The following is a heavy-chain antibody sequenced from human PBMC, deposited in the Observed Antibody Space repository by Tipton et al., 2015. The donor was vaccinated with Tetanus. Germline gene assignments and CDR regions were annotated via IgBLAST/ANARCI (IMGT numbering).Heavy chain of an antibody. J-gene: IGHJ6*02. D-gene: IGHD3-22*01. CDR1: GGSFTDYS. CDR2: VNQAGNT. Sequence: GLVKPSETLSLTCAVYGGSFTDYSWSWIRQPPGQGLEWIGEVNQAGNTDYIPSLKGRVTMSLDTSKSQLSLNLSSVTAADTAVYYCARGPRTRTYDSSGYSFRYFYGMDVWGLGATVTVSS. V-gene: IGHV4-34*01. CDR3: ARGPRTRTYDSSGYSFRYFYGMDV.